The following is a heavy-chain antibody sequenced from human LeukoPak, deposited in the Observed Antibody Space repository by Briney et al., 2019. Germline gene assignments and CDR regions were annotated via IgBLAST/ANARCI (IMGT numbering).Heavy chain of an antibody. CDR2: INAGNGNT. Sequence: GASVKVSCKASGYTFTSYAMHWVRQAPGQRLEWMGWINAGNGNTKYSQKFQGRVTITRDTSASTAYMELSSLRSEDTAVYYCARGAGIRNFFLCFWGQGNLVNGS. J-gene: IGHJ4*03. CDR1: GYTFTSYA. D-gene: IGHD1-14*01. V-gene: IGHV1-3*01. CDR3: ARGAGIRNFFLCF.